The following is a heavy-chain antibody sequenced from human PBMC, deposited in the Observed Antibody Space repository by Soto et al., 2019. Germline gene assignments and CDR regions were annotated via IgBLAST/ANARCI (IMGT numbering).Heavy chain of an antibody. CDR3: ARSPLDSSNEIYFDS. CDR2: ITIFNGNT. V-gene: IGHV1-45*02. J-gene: IGHJ4*02. Sequence: QMHLVQSAAEVKKTGSTVTISCEASEYTFTYLHLHWVRQAPGQGLEWLVWITIFNGNTNYAQKFQDRVVISRDTSLSTVYMTLSGLKSEDTAMYYCARSPLDSSNEIYFDSWRQGPLVTVSS. D-gene: IGHD3-22*01. CDR1: EYTFTYLH.